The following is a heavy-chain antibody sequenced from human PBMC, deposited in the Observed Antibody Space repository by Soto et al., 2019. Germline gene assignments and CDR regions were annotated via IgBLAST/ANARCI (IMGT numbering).Heavy chain of an antibody. J-gene: IGHJ6*02. CDR1: GGSFSGYY. Sequence: SETRSHTCAVEGGSFSGYYWSWIRQPPGKGLEWIGEINHSGSTNYNPSLKSRVTISVDTSKNQFSLKLSSVTAADTAVYYCARDHGLLWFGESYGMDVWGQGTTVTVSS. D-gene: IGHD3-10*01. V-gene: IGHV4-34*01. CDR3: ARDHGLLWFGESYGMDV. CDR2: INHSGST.